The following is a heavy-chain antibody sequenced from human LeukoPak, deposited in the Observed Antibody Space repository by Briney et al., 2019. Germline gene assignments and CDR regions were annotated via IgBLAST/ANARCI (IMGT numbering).Heavy chain of an antibody. Sequence: SVKVSCKASGGTFSSYAISWVRQAPGQGLEWMGRIIPILGTANYAQKFQGRVTITTDESTSTAYMELSSLRSEDTAVYYCARDEGVWGSYPNHPSWFDPWGQGTLVTVSS. CDR3: ARDEGVWGSYPNHPSWFDP. D-gene: IGHD3-16*02. J-gene: IGHJ5*02. V-gene: IGHV1-69*11. CDR2: IIPILGTA. CDR1: GGTFSSYA.